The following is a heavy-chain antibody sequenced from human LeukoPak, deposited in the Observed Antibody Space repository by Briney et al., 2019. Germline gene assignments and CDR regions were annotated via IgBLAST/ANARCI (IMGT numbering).Heavy chain of an antibody. Sequence: GGSLRLSCAASGFTFSSYSMNWVRQAPGKGLEWVSSISSSSSCIYYADSVKGRFTISRDNAKNSLYLQMNSLRAEDTAVYYCARESVAGNRDFDYWGQGTLVTVSS. CDR2: ISSSSSCI. CDR3: ARESVAGNRDFDY. J-gene: IGHJ4*02. V-gene: IGHV3-21*01. D-gene: IGHD6-19*01. CDR1: GFTFSSYS.